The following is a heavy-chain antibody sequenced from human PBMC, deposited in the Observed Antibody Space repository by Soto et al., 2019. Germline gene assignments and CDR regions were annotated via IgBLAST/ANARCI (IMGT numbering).Heavy chain of an antibody. J-gene: IGHJ5*02. CDR2: IYWDDDK. D-gene: IGHD3-3*01. Sequence: QITLKESGPTLVKPTQTLTLTCTFSGFSLSTSGVGVGWIRQPPGKALEWLALIYWDDDKRYSPSLKSRLTITKDTSKDQVVLTMTTMDPVDTATYFCAHSFYDFWSGYSTNWFDPWGQGTLVTVSS. CDR1: GFSLSTSGVG. V-gene: IGHV2-5*02. CDR3: AHSFYDFWSGYSTNWFDP.